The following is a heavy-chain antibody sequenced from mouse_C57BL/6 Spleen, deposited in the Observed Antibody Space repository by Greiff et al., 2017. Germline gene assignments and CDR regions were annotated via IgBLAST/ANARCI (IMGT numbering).Heavy chain of an antibody. CDR2: ISNGGGST. Sequence: EVQVVESGGGLVQPGGSLKLSCAASGFTFSDYYMYWVRQTPEKRLEWVAYISNGGGSTYYPDTVKGRFTISRDNAKNTLYLQMSRLKSEDTAMYYCARQLRPDAWFAYWGQGTLVTVSA. J-gene: IGHJ3*01. V-gene: IGHV5-12*01. CDR1: GFTFSDYY. CDR3: ARQLRPDAWFAY.